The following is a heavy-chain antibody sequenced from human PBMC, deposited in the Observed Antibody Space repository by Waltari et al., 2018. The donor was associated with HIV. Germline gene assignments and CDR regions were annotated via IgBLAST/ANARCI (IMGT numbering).Heavy chain of an antibody. CDR1: GFNFDQSA. CDR3: AKDTKARSIYYHFGLDV. J-gene: IGHJ3*01. V-gene: IGHV3-9*01. D-gene: IGHD3-10*01. CDR2: IGDYSYSL. Sequence: EVRLVESGGGKVQPGRSLTLSCAASGFNFDQSAMHWVRQVPGEGPEWIAGIGDYSYSLEYANSVIGRFTISRDNAKKSLYLQMSSLRTEDTALYYCAKDTKARSIYYHFGLDVWGPGTMVFVSS.